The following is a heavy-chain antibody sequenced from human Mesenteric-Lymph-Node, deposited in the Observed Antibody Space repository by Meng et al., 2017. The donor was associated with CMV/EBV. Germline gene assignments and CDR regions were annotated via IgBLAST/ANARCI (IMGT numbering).Heavy chain of an antibody. CDR1: GFHFSTYW. J-gene: IGHJ6*02. V-gene: IGHV3-7*01. CDR3: GRDMDV. CDR2: INQDGSEK. Sequence: GESLKISCAAAGFHFSTYWMSWVRQAPGKALEWVANINQDGSEKNYVASVQGRFTISRDNAKNSMYLQMNSLRADDTAVYYCGRDMDVWGQGTTVTVS.